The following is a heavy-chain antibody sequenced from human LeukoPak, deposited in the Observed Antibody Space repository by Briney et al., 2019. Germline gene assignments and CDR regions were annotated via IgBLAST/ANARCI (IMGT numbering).Heavy chain of an antibody. D-gene: IGHD6-6*01. CDR3: ASIAAPGAFDI. CDR1: GGTFSSYA. CDR2: IIPIFGTA. V-gene: IGHV1-69*05. Sequence: SVKVSCKASGGTFSSYAISWVRQAPGQGLEWMGGIIPIFGTANYAQKFQGRVTITTDESTNTAYMELSSLRSEDTAVYYCASIAAPGAFDIWGQGTMVTVSS. J-gene: IGHJ3*02.